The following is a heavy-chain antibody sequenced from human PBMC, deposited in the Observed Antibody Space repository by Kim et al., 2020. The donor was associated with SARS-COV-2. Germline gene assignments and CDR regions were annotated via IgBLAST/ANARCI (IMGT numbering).Heavy chain of an antibody. CDR2: IKPDGSDK. CDR3: ARESPYSGYAGL. CDR1: GFTFSSYW. J-gene: IGHJ4*02. Sequence: GGSLRLSCVASGFTFSSYWMTWVRQAPGKGLEWVANIKPDGSDKYYVDSLKGRFTILRDNAKNSLYLELNSLRVEDTAVYYCARESPYSGYAGLWGQGTLVTVSS. D-gene: IGHD5-12*01. V-gene: IGHV3-7*01.